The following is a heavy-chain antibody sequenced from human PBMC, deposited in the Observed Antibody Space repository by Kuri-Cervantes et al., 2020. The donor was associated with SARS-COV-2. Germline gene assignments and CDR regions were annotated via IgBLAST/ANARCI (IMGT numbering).Heavy chain of an antibody. CDR3: AKGVNWTPRSDWFDP. CDR2: ISGSGGST. CDR1: AFTVSFNY. V-gene: IGHV3-23*01. Sequence: GGSLRLSCTASAFTVSFNYMSWVRQVPGKGLEWVSAISGSGGSTYYADSVKGRFTISRDNSKNTLYLQMNSLRAEDTAVYYCAKGVNWTPRSDWFDPWGQGTLVTVSS. D-gene: IGHD1-20*01. J-gene: IGHJ5*02.